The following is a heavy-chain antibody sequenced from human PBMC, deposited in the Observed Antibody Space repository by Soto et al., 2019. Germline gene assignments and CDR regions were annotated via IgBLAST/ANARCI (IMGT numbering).Heavy chain of an antibody. CDR1: GGSISSGSYY. CDR2: IYYSGST. Sequence: QVQLQESGPGLVKPSQTLSLTCTVSGGSISSGSYYWSWIRQLPGKGLAWIGYIYYSGSTYYNPSRKSRVTRSVDTSKNQFSLKLNSGTAADTAVYYCATRTDYYYGSGSLGGMDVWGQGTTVTVSS. D-gene: IGHD3-10*01. CDR3: ATRTDYYYGSGSLGGMDV. J-gene: IGHJ6*02. V-gene: IGHV4-31*03.